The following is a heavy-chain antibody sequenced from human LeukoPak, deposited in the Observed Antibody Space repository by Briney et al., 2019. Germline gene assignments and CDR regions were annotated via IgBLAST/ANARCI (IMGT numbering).Heavy chain of an antibody. Sequence: GGSLRLSCAASGFTFSSYGMHWVRQAPGKGLEWVAVIPYDGSNKYYADSVKGRFTISRDNSKNTLYLQMNSLRAEDTAVYYCAKDRPGAAIDYWGQGTLVTVSS. V-gene: IGHV3-30*18. CDR2: IPYDGSNK. CDR1: GFTFSSYG. CDR3: AKDRPGAAIDY. J-gene: IGHJ4*02. D-gene: IGHD1-26*01.